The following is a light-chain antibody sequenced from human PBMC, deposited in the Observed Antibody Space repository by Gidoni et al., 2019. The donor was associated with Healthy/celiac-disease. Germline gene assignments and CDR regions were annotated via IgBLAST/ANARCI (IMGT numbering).Light chain of an antibody. CDR1: QSISSY. CDR3: QQSYSTAT. CDR2: AAS. J-gene: IGKJ3*01. V-gene: IGKV1-39*01. Sequence: DIQMTQSPSSLSASVGDRVTITCRASQSISSYLNWYQQKPGKAPKLLIYAASSLQSGVPSRFSGSGSGTDFTHTISSLQPEDFATYYGQQSYSTATFGPGTKVDIK.